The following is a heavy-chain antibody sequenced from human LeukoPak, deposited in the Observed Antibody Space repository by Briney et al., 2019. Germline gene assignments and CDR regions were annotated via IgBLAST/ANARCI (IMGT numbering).Heavy chain of an antibody. Sequence: ASVKASCKASGGTFSSYAISWVRQAPGQGLEWMGRIIPILGIANYAQKFQGRVTITADKSTSTAYMELSSLRSEDTAVYYCARDLTVDIVATMGAFDYWGQGTLVTVSS. CDR3: ARDLTVDIVATMGAFDY. CDR2: IIPILGIA. D-gene: IGHD5-12*01. J-gene: IGHJ4*02. CDR1: GGTFSSYA. V-gene: IGHV1-69*04.